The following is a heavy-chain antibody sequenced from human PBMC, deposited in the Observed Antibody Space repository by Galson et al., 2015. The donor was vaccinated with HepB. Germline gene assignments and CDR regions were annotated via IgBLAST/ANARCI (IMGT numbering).Heavy chain of an antibody. V-gene: IGHV1-69*01. CDR3: ARESGPEYCSSTSCYTGHWYFDL. D-gene: IGHD2-2*02. CDR1: GGTFSSYA. Sequence: SCKASGGTFSSYAISWVRQAPGQGLEWMGGIIPIFGTANYAQKFQGRVTITADESTSTAYMELSSLRSEDTAVYYCARESGPEYCSSTSCYTGHWYFDLWGRGTLVTVSS. CDR2: IIPIFGTA. J-gene: IGHJ2*01.